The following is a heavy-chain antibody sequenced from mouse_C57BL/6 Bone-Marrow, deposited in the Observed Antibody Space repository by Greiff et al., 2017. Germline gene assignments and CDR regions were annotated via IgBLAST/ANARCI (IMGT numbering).Heavy chain of an antibody. CDR1: GYTFTSYW. V-gene: IGHV1-69*01. Sequence: VKLQESGAELVMPGASVKLSCKASGYTFTSYWMHWVKQRPGQGLEWIGEIDPSDSYTNYNQKFKGKSTLTVDKSSSTAYMQLSSLTSEDSAVYYCAREGFITTVPFAYWGQGTLVTVSA. CDR3: AREGFITTVPFAY. J-gene: IGHJ3*01. CDR2: IDPSDSYT. D-gene: IGHD1-1*01.